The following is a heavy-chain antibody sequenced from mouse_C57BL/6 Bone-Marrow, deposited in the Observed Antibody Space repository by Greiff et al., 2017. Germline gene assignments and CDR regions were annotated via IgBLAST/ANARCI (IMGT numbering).Heavy chain of an antibody. CDR3: ARRLDSSGYGWFAY. J-gene: IGHJ3*01. V-gene: IGHV1-18*01. Sequence: EVQLQQSGPELVKPGASVKIPCKASGYTFTDYNMDWVQQSHGKSLEWIGDINPNNGGTIYNQKFKGKATLTVDKSSSTAYMELRSLTSEDTAVYYCARRLDSSGYGWFAYWGQGTLVTVSA. CDR2: INPNNGGT. CDR1: GYTFTDYN. D-gene: IGHD3-2*02.